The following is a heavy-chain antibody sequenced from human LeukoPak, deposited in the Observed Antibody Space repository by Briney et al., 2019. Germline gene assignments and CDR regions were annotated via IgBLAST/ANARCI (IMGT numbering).Heavy chain of an antibody. J-gene: IGHJ4*02. D-gene: IGHD3-10*01. CDR1: GVSISSGFF. CDR3: ARHSRGGSVYFDY. CDR2: IRHSGTT. V-gene: IGHV4-38-2*01. Sequence: SETLSLTCAVSGVSISSGFFLCCIRQPPGKGLEWIGSIRHSGTTYYNPSLKSRFTISVDTSKNQFSLKVTSVTAADTAVYYCARHSRGGSVYFDYWGQGTLVTVSS.